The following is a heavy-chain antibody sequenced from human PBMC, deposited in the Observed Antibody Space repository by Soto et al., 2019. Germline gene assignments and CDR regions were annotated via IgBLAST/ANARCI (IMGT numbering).Heavy chain of an antibody. Sequence: PSETLSLTCTVSGDSISSYFWSWIRPPPGKGLEWIGYIYNRGGTHYNPSLKSRVTISQDTSKNQFSLRLSSVTAADTAVYYCARAIDSGYFLFDPWGQGTLVTVSS. J-gene: IGHJ5*02. CDR2: IYNRGGT. V-gene: IGHV4-59*01. CDR3: ARAIDSGYFLFDP. CDR1: GDSISSYF. D-gene: IGHD5-12*01.